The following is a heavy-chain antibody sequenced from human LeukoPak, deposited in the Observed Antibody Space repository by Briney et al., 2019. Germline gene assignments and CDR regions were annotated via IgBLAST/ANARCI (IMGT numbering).Heavy chain of an antibody. CDR3: ARKITLFGVASHFDY. V-gene: IGHV3-30-3*01. Sequence: GGSLRLSCAASGFIFSSYAIHWVRQAPGKGLEWVADISYDGSNKYYADSVKGRFTISRDNSKNTLYLQMNSLRPEDTAVYYCARKITLFGVASHFDYWGQGTLVSVSS. D-gene: IGHD3-3*01. J-gene: IGHJ4*02. CDR1: GFIFSSYA. CDR2: ISYDGSNK.